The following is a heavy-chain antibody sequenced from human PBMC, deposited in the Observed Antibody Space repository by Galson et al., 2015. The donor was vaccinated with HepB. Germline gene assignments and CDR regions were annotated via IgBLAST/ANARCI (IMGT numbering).Heavy chain of an antibody. D-gene: IGHD2-2*01. CDR1: GFTFSSYA. CDR2: ISGSGGST. J-gene: IGHJ3*02. V-gene: IGHV3-23*01. CDR3: AKFCSSTSCAIGAFDI. Sequence: SLRLCCAASGFTFSSYAMSWVRQAPGKGLEWVSAISGSGGSTYYADSVKGRFTISRDNSKNTLYLQMNSLRAEDTAVYYCAKFCSSTSCAIGAFDIWGQGTMVTVSS.